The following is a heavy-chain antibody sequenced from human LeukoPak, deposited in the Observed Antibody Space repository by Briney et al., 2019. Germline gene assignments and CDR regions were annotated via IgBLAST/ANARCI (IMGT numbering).Heavy chain of an antibody. CDR1: GFNFRTYG. D-gene: IGHD2-2*01. CDR3: AKDQRTMTRRMDV. CDR2: IWHDGSNK. J-gene: IGHJ6*02. Sequence: GGSLRLSCAASGFNFRTYGMHWVRQAPGKGLEWLAIIWHDGSNKYYGDSVKGRFTISRDNSKNTLYLQMNTLRVEDRAVYFCAKDQRTMTRRMDVWGQGTAVIVSS. V-gene: IGHV3-30*02.